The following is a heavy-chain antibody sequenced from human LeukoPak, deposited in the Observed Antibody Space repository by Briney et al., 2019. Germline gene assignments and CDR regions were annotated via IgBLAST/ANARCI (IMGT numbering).Heavy chain of an antibody. J-gene: IGHJ4*02. CDR2: LSYDGSQT. Sequence: GRSLRLSCAASGFTFSNYAMHWVRQTPGKGLEWVTILSYDGSQTYYADSVKGQFTISRDNSKNTLFLQMNSLRAEDTAVYYCARVGRAYDFWDYLDYWGQGTPVTVSS. CDR3: ARVGRAYDFWDYLDY. V-gene: IGHV3-30*04. D-gene: IGHD3-3*01. CDR1: GFTFSNYA.